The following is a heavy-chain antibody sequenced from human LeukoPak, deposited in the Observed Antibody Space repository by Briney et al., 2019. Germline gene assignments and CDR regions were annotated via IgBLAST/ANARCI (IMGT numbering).Heavy chain of an antibody. CDR2: INSNSGGT. CDR3: ARDPAPIPVIPGY. V-gene: IGHV1-2*02. CDR1: GYTFTGYY. D-gene: IGHD6-19*01. J-gene: IGHJ4*02. Sequence: ASVKVSCKASGYTFTGYYMHWVRQAPGQGLEWMGWINSNSGGTKYAQKFQGRVTMTRDTSISTAYMELSRLRSDDTAVYYCARDPAPIPVIPGYWGQGTLVTVSS.